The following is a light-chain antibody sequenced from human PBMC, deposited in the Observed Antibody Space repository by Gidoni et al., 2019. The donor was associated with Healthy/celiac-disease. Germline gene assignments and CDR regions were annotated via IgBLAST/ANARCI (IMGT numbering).Light chain of an antibody. Sequence: DIHMPQSPSSLSASVGDRVTITCRASQGISNYLAWYTQKPGKVPKLLIYAASTLQSGVPSRFSGSGSGTDFTLTISSLQPEDVATYYCQKYNSASKTFGQXTKVEIK. J-gene: IGKJ1*01. CDR2: AAS. CDR3: QKYNSASKT. CDR1: QGISNY. V-gene: IGKV1-27*01.